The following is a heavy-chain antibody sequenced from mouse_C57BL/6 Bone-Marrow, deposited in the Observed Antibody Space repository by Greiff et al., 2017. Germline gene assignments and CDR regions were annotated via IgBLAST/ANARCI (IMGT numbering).Heavy chain of an antibody. CDR1: GYTFTSYW. CDR3: ARRGYYGSSSPWFAY. D-gene: IGHD1-1*01. Sequence: QVQLQQPGAELVKPGASVKLSCKASGYTFTSYWMHWVKQRPGQGLEWIGMIRPNSGSTNYNEKFKSKATLTVDKSSSTAYMQLSSLTSEDSAVYYCARRGYYGSSSPWFAYWGQGTLVTVSA. V-gene: IGHV1-64*01. J-gene: IGHJ3*01. CDR2: IRPNSGST.